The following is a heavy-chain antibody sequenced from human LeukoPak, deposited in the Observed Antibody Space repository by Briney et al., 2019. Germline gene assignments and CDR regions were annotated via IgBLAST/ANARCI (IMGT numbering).Heavy chain of an antibody. Sequence: SQTLSLTRTVSGGSISSYSWSWIRQPAGKGPEGIGRFYISGSTHYSPPLKSRVTVSLDKSRNQFSLKMSSVAAADTAVYYCARDRTGWFDRWGQGILVTVSS. CDR1: GGSISSYS. J-gene: IGHJ5*02. V-gene: IGHV4-4*07. CDR2: FYISGST. CDR3: ARDRTGWFDR.